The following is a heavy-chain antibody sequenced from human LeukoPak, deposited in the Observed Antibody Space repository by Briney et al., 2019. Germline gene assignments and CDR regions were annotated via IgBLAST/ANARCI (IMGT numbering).Heavy chain of an antibody. J-gene: IGHJ4*02. CDR2: ISDSGGRT. CDR3: AKRGVVIRVILVGFHKEAYYFDS. CDR1: GITLSNYG. Sequence: GGSLRLSCAVSGITLSNYGMSWVRQAPGKGLEWVAGISDSGGRTNDADSVKGRFTISRDNPKNTLYLQMNSLRAEDTAVYFCAKRGVVIRVILVGFHKEAYYFDSWGQGALVTVSS. D-gene: IGHD3-22*01. V-gene: IGHV3-23*01.